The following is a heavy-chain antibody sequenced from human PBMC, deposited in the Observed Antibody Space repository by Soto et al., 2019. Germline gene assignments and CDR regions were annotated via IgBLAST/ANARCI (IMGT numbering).Heavy chain of an antibody. V-gene: IGHV3-23*01. D-gene: IGHD3-10*01. CDR2: ISGGGATT. J-gene: IGHJ4*02. CDR1: GFTFNNYA. CDR3: AKGRGGSGSLTPRVDF. Sequence: EVQLLESGGGLVQPGGSLRLSCAASGFTFNNYAMTWVRQAPGKGLEWISAISGGGATTSYADSVKGRFTVSSDGSKNTLYLQMSSLRGEDTALYYCAKGRGGSGSLTPRVDFWGQGTLVTVSS.